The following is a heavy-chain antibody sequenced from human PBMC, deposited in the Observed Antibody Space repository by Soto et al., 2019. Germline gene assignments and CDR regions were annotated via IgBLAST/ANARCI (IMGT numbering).Heavy chain of an antibody. V-gene: IGHV3-23*01. D-gene: IGHD3-3*01. Sequence: PGGPLRLSCAASGFTFSTYAMTWVRQAPGKGLEWVSIISSSGDATYYLDSVKGRFTISRDNSRNTLNLQMNSLRAEDTAVYYCAKNGDFWSWGMDVWGQGTTVTVSS. CDR2: ISSSGDAT. CDR3: AKNGDFWSWGMDV. CDR1: GFTFSTYA. J-gene: IGHJ6*02.